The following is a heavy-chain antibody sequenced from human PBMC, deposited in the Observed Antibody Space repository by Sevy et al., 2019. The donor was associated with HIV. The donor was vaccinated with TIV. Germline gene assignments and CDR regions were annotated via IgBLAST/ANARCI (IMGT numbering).Heavy chain of an antibody. Sequence: ASVKVSCKASGGTFSSYGISWVRQAPGQGLEWMGGIIPILGTVNYAQKFQGRVTITADESTKTAYMELSSLRSEDTAVYYCARWGGKGWYYFDYWGQESLVTVSS. V-gene: IGHV1-69*13. CDR2: IIPILGTV. J-gene: IGHJ4*02. CDR3: ARWGGKGWYYFDY. CDR1: GGTFSSYG. D-gene: IGHD6-19*01.